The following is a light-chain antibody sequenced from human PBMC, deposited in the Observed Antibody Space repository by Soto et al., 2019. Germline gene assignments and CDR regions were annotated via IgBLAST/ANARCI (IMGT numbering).Light chain of an antibody. Sequence: QSVLTQPASMSGSPGQSITISCTGTSSDVGSYYPVSWFQQRPGKAPKLIIYEVNKRPSGVSDRFSGSKSGNTASLTISGLQAADEAEYYCCSYAGDTTFFVFGTGTKVTVL. V-gene: IGLV2-23*02. CDR2: EVN. CDR3: CSYAGDTTFFV. J-gene: IGLJ1*01. CDR1: SSDVGSYYP.